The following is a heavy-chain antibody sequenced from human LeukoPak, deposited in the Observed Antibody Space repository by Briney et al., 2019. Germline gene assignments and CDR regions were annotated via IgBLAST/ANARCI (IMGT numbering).Heavy chain of an antibody. CDR1: GSYW. CDR2: INSDGSWT. D-gene: IGHD2/OR15-2a*01. Sequence: HGGSLRLSCAASGSYWMHWVRQSPGKGLVWVSHINSDGSWTSYADSVKGRFTISKDNAKNTVYLQMNNLRAEDTAVYYCVSFYETYWGRGTLVTVSS. J-gene: IGHJ4*02. V-gene: IGHV3-74*01. CDR3: VSFYETY.